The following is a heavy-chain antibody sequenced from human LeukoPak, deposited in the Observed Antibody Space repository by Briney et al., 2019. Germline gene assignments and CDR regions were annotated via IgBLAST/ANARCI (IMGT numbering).Heavy chain of an antibody. CDR3: ARADDYYDSSVWSDY. Sequence: ASVKVSCKASGYTFTSYGISWVRQAPGQGLEWMGWISAYNGNTNYAQKLQGRVTMTRDTSTSTVYMELSSLRSEDTAVYYCARADDYYDSSVWSDYWGQGTLVTVSS. D-gene: IGHD3-22*01. CDR1: GYTFTSYG. J-gene: IGHJ4*02. CDR2: ISAYNGNT. V-gene: IGHV1-18*01.